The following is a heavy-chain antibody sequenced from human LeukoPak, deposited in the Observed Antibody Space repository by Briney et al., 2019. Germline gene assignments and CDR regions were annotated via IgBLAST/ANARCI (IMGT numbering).Heavy chain of an antibody. CDR3: TRDSPYSSGWDTLCY. J-gene: IGHJ4*02. CDR2: ISSSSTYI. V-gene: IGHV3-21*03. D-gene: IGHD6-19*01. Sequence: GGSLRLSCAVSGFTFSRSTMNWVRQAPGKGLEWVSSISSSSTYIYYADSVKGRFTISRDNAKKSLNLQMNSLTAEDTAVYYCTRDSPYSSGWDTLCYWGQGTLVTVSS. CDR1: GFTFSRST.